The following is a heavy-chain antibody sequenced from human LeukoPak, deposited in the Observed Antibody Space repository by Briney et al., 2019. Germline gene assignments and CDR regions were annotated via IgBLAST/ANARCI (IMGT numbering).Heavy chain of an antibody. D-gene: IGHD3-10*01. CDR3: ASYGSEQL. V-gene: IGHV4-39*01. CDR1: GGSISSSSYY. J-gene: IGHJ4*02. CDR2: IYYSGST. Sequence: PSETLSLTCTVSGGSISSSSYYWGWIRQPPGKGLEWIGSIYYSGSTFYNPSLKSRVTISVDTSKNQFSLKLSSVTAADTAVYYCASYGSEQLWGQGTLVTVSS.